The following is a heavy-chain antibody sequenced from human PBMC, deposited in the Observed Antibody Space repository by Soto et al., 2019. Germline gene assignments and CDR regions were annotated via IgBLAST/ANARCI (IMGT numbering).Heavy chain of an antibody. CDR1: GFTFSSYA. CDR2: ISGSGGST. V-gene: IGHV3-23*01. D-gene: IGHD2-15*01. CDR3: AKDHGYCSGGSCYSSVDAFDI. J-gene: IGHJ3*02. Sequence: PGGSLRLSCAASGFTFSSYAMSWVRQAPGKGLEWVSAISGSGGSTYYADSVKGRFTISRDNSKNTLYLQMNSLRAEDTAVYYCAKDHGYCSGGSCYSSVDAFDIWGQGTMVTVSS.